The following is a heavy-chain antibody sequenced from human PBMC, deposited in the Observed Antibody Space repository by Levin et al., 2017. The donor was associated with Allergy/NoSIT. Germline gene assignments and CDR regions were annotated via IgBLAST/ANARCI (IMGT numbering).Heavy chain of an antibody. J-gene: IGHJ6*02. CDR1: GYSFSSEW. CDR3: AREKVATNGGGFYGMDV. D-gene: IGHD5-12*01. CDR2: IYPGDSDT. V-gene: IGHV5-51*01. Sequence: PGESLKISCKGSGYSFSSEWIGWVRQMPGKGLEWMGIIYPGDSDTRYSPSFQGQVTISADKSISTAYLQWSSLRASDSAIYYCAREKVATNGGGFYGMDVWGQGTTVTVS.